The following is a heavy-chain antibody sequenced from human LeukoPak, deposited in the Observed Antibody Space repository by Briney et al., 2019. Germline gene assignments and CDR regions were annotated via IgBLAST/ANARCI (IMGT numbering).Heavy chain of an antibody. V-gene: IGHV1-18*01. D-gene: IGHD2-2*01. Sequence: GASVTVSCTASGYTFTSYGISWVRQAPGQGLEWMGWISAYNGNTTYAQKLQGRVTMTTDTSTSTAYMELRSLRSDDTAVYYCARVGYCSSTSCYFRRGFDPWGQGTLVTVSS. J-gene: IGHJ5*02. CDR2: ISAYNGNT. CDR3: ARVGYCSSTSCYFRRGFDP. CDR1: GYTFTSYG.